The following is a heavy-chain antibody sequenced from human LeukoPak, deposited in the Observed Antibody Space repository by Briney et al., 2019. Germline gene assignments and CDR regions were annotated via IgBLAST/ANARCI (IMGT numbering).Heavy chain of an antibody. CDR2: IIPILGIA. CDR1: GGTFSSYA. J-gene: IGHJ6*03. V-gene: IGHV1-69*04. CDR3: ARGEIGYSSSWGPNYYYYYMDV. D-gene: IGHD6-13*01. Sequence: SVKVSCKASGGTFSSYAIRWVRQAPGQGLEWMGRIIPILGIANYAQKFQGRVTITADESTSTAYMELSSLRSEDTAVYYCARGEIGYSSSWGPNYYYYYMDVWGKGTTVTVSS.